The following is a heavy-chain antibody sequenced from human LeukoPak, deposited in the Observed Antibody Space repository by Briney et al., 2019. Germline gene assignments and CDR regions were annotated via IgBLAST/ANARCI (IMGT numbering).Heavy chain of an antibody. V-gene: IGHV1-18*01. D-gene: IGHD6-13*01. J-gene: IGHJ5*02. CDR2: ISAYNDNT. Sequence: ASVKVSCKASGYTFTSYGISWVRQAPGQGLEWMGWISAYNDNTNYAQKLQGRVTMTTDTSTSTAYMELRSLRSDDTAAYYCARESARGIAAAGVVPFDPWGQGTLVTVSS. CDR3: ARESARGIAAAGVVPFDP. CDR1: GYTFTSYG.